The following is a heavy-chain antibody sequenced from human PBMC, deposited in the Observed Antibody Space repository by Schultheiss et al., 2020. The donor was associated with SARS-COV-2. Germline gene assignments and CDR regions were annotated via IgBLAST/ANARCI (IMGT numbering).Heavy chain of an antibody. Sequence: ASVKVSCKASGYTFTSYGISWVRQAPGQGLEWMGIINPSGGSTSYAQKFQGRVTMTRDTSTSTVYMELSSLRSEDTAVYYCARVGTFVDYWGQGTLVTVSS. D-gene: IGHD2/OR15-2a*01. V-gene: IGHV1-46*01. CDR2: INPSGGST. J-gene: IGHJ4*02. CDR1: GYTFTSYG. CDR3: ARVGTFVDY.